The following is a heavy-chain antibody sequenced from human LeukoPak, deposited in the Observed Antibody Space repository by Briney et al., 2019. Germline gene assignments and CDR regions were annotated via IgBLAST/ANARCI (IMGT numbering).Heavy chain of an antibody. D-gene: IGHD6-19*01. V-gene: IGHV5-51*01. CDR2: IYPGDSDT. CDR1: ADSFTSYW. CDR3: ARHGSSGWYSWFDP. J-gene: IGHJ5*02. Sequence: AESLQISCKASADSFTSYWIGGVRQLPRKGLEWIGVIYPGDSDTRYSPSFQGQVTISADKSITTAHLQWSSLKASDTAMYYCARHGSSGWYSWFDPWGQGTLVTVSS.